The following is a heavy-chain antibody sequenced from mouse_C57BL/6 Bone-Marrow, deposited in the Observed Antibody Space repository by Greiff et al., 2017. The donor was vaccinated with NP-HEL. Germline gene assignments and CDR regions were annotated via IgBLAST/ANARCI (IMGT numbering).Heavy chain of an antibody. CDR1: GFTFSSYA. V-gene: IGHV5-4*01. CDR3: ARDGWFWYFDV. J-gene: IGHJ1*03. CDR2: ISDGGSYT. D-gene: IGHD2-3*01. Sequence: EVQVVESGGGLVKPGGSLKLSCAASGFTFSSYAMSWVRQTPEKRLEWVATISDGGSYTYYPDNVKGRFTISRDNAKNNLYLQRSHLKSEDTAMYYCARDGWFWYFDVWGTGTTVTVSS.